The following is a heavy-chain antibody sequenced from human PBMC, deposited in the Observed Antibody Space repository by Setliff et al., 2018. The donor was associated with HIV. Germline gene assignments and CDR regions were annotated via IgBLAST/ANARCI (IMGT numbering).Heavy chain of an antibody. CDR1: GGSISSYY. J-gene: IGHJ4*02. CDR3: ARGAELLWFGELHNIPYFDY. CDR2: IYYSGST. D-gene: IGHD3-10*01. V-gene: IGHV4-59*01. Sequence: SETLSLTCTVSGGSISSYYWSWIRQPPGKGLEWIGYIYYSGSTNYNPSLKSRVTISVDTSKNQFSLKLSSVTAADTAVYYCARGAELLWFGELHNIPYFDYWGQGTLVTVSS.